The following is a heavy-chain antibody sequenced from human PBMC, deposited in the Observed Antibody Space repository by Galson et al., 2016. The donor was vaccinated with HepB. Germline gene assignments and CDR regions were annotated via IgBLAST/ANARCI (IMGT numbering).Heavy chain of an antibody. CDR2: INDDGRFT. CDR3: ARGVRGALGL. Sequence: SEFNFRNDWMHWVRQVPGKGLVWVSRINDDGRFTVYLDSVKGRFTISRDNANNTLYLQMNSLRVDDSGIYFCARGVRGALGLWGRGTLVTVSS. D-gene: IGHD3-10*02. V-gene: IGHV3-74*01. CDR1: EFNFRNDW. J-gene: IGHJ4*02.